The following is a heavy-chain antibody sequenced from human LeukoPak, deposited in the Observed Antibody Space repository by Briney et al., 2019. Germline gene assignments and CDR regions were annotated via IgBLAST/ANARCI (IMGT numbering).Heavy chain of an antibody. J-gene: IGHJ3*02. V-gene: IGHV3-23*01. CDR2: ISGSGGST. CDR1: GFSFSSYA. Sequence: PGGSLRLSCAASGFSFSSYAMSWVRQAPGKGLEWVSVISGSGGSTYYADSVKGRFTISRDNSKNTLYLQMNSLRAEDPAVYYCARMTQNAFDIWGHGTMVTVSS. CDR3: ARMTQNAFDI.